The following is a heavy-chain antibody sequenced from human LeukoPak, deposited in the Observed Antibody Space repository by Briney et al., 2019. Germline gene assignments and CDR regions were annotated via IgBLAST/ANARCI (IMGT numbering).Heavy chain of an antibody. CDR1: GGSISSSSYY. CDR3: XXXXXXSDIVVVVAATPFDY. D-gene: IGHD2-15*01. J-gene: IGHJ4*02. V-gene: IGHV4-39*01. Sequence: PSETLSLTCTVSGGSISSSSYYWGWIRQPPGKGLEWIGSIYYSGSTYYNPSLKSRVTISVDTSKNQFSLKLSTVTAADTAVYXXXXXXXXSDIVVVVAATPFDYWGQGTLVTVSS. CDR2: IYYSGST.